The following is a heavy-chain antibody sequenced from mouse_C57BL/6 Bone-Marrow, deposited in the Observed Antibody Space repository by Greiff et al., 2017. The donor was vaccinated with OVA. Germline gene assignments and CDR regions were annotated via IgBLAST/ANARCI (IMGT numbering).Heavy chain of an antibody. J-gene: IGHJ3*01. CDR2: IYPRSGNT. CDR3: ARNYGSSSFAY. Sequence: QVQLKESGAELARPGASVKLSCKASGYTFTSYGISWVQQRPGQGLEWIGEIYPRSGNTYYPEKFKGKATLTADKSSSTAYMELRSLTSEDCAVYFCARNYGSSSFAYWGQGTRVTVSA. V-gene: IGHV1-81*01. CDR1: GYTFTSYG. D-gene: IGHD1-1*01.